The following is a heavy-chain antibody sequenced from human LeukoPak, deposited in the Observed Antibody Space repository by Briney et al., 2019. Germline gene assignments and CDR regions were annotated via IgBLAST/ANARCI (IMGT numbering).Heavy chain of an antibody. V-gene: IGHV4-34*01. CDR3: ARATMIVVVPNRTRDFDY. CDR1: GGSFSGYY. J-gene: IGHJ4*02. Sequence: ASETLSLTCAVYGGSFSGYYWSWIRQPPGKGLEWIGEINHSGSTNYNPSLKSRVTISVDTSKNQFSLKLSSVTAADTAVYYCARATMIVVVPNRTRDFDYWGQGTLVTASS. D-gene: IGHD3-22*01. CDR2: INHSGST.